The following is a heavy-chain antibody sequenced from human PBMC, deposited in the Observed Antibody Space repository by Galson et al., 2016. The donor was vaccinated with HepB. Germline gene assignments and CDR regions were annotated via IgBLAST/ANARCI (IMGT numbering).Heavy chain of an antibody. CDR1: GFTFTTFG. D-gene: IGHD1-26*01. CDR3: ARGFGSYYEAFDV. CDR2: ISYDGSTR. V-gene: IGHV3-33*01. J-gene: IGHJ3*01. Sequence: SLRLSCAASGFTFTTFGMHWVRQPLGKGLEWVALISYDGSTRYYADSVKGRFTISRDNFKNKFFIQMHSLRAEDTAIYYWARGFGSYYEAFDVWGQGTMVTVSS.